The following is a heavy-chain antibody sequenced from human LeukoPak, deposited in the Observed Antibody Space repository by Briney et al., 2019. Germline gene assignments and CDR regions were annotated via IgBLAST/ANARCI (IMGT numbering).Heavy chain of an antibody. CDR1: GGSINNYY. V-gene: IGHV4-59*01. Sequence: SETLSLTCTVSGGSINNYYWSWIRQPPGKGLEWIGYIYYSGSTNYNPSLKSRVTISVDTSKNQFSLKLTSVTAADTAIYYCARGGWSLDYWGQGTQVTASS. CDR2: IYYSGST. J-gene: IGHJ4*02. D-gene: IGHD2-15*01. CDR3: ARGGWSLDY.